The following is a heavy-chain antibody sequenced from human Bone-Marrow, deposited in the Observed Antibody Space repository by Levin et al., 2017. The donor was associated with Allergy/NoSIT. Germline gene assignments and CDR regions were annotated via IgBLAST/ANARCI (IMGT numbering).Heavy chain of an antibody. CDR3: ARDPARGYYDSSGYSGDH. CDR1: GFSFWHYT. CDR2: ISSSGDST. J-gene: IGHJ4*02. V-gene: IGHV3-48*02. D-gene: IGHD3-22*01. Sequence: GGSLRLSCAASGFSFWHYTMNWVRQAPGKGLEWVSCISSSGDSTYYADSVKGRFTITRDNAKNSLYLQLNRLRDEDTALYYCARDPARGYYDSSGYSGDHWGQGTLVTVSS.